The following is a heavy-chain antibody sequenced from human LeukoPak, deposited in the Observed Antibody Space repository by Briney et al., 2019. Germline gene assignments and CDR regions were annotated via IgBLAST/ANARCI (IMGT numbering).Heavy chain of an antibody. CDR1: GYTFTSYD. Sequence: ASVKVSCKGSGYTFTSYDINWVRQATGQGLEWMGWMNPNSGNTGYAQKFQGRVTMTRNTSISTAYMELSSLRSEDTAVYYCASSISQYYDFWSGYYSPYLISDYWGQGTLVTVSS. CDR2: MNPNSGNT. CDR3: ASSISQYYDFWSGYYSPYLISDY. J-gene: IGHJ4*02. D-gene: IGHD3-3*01. V-gene: IGHV1-8*01.